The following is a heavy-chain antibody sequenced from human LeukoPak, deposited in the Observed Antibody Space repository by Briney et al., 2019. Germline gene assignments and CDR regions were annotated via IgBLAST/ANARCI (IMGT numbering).Heavy chain of an antibody. Sequence: PSQTLSLTCTVSGGSISSGGYYWSWIRQHLGKGLEWIGYIYYSGSTYYNPSLKSRVTISVDTSKNQFSLKLSSVTAADTAVYYCAREPHYGSGRNYFDYWGQGTLVTVSS. J-gene: IGHJ4*02. CDR1: GGSISSGGYY. V-gene: IGHV4-31*03. CDR3: AREPHYGSGRNYFDY. D-gene: IGHD3-10*01. CDR2: IYYSGST.